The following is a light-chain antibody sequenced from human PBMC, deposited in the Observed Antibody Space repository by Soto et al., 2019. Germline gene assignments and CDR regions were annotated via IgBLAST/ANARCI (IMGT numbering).Light chain of an antibody. CDR2: GAS. J-gene: IGKJ1*01. V-gene: IGKV3-20*01. Sequence: EIVLTQSPGTLSLSPGERATLSCRASPSVSSSYLAWYQQKPGQAPRLLIYGASSRATGIPDRFSGSGSGTDFTLTISRLEPEDFAVYYCQQYGSSPEWTFGQGTKV. CDR1: PSVSSSY. CDR3: QQYGSSPEWT.